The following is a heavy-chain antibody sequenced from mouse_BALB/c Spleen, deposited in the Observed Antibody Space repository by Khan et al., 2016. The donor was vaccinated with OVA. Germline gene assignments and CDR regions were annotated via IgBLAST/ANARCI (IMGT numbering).Heavy chain of an antibody. CDR1: GYSFTGYI. CDR2: INPKNGDT. CDR3: VRSDYGGCAY. Sequence: VQLQQSGPDLVKPGASMKISCKASGYSFTGYIMNWVSQSHGKNLEWIGLINPKNGDTTYNQKFKGKATLTVDKSSSTAYMELLSLTSEDHAVFYCVRSDYGGCAYWGQGTLVTISA. J-gene: IGHJ3*01. D-gene: IGHD1-1*02. V-gene: IGHV1-37*01.